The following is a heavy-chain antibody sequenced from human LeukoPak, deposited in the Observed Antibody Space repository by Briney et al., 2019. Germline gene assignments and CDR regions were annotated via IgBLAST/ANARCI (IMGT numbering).Heavy chain of an antibody. CDR3: ARIGGSASTLSAFDI. CDR1: GGSVTGYF. D-gene: IGHD6-25*01. Sequence: SETLSLTCTVSGGSVTGYFCTWTRQPAGKGLEWIGRIYINGNTNYNSSLKSRVTISVNKSKDQFSLKLKSLTAADTGMYYCARIGGSASTLSAFDIWGQGTRVTVSS. V-gene: IGHV4-4*07. CDR2: IYINGNT. J-gene: IGHJ3*02.